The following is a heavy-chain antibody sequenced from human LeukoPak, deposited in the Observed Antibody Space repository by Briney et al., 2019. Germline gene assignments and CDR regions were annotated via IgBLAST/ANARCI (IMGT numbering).Heavy chain of an antibody. CDR1: GFTFGSFA. V-gene: IGHV3-23*01. D-gene: IGHD2-2*01. Sequence: PGGSLRLSCEASGFTFGSFAMSRVRQAPGKGLEWLSGISASGHYIYQADSVKGRFTISRDNSKNTLYIEMNSLRAEDTAVYYCARDGSWGDYQFYFYMDVWGKGTTVTVSS. CDR2: ISASGHYI. CDR3: ARDGSWGDYQFYFYMDV. J-gene: IGHJ6*03.